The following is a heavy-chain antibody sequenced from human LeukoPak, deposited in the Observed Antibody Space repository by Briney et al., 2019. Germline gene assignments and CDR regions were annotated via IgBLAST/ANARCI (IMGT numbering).Heavy chain of an antibody. J-gene: IGHJ5*02. CDR1: GFTVSSNY. D-gene: IGHD3-3*01. CDR2: IYSGGST. V-gene: IGHV3-53*01. CDR3: AREATYYDFWSGYPRKENWFDP. Sequence: GRSLRLSCAASGFTVSSNYMSWVRQAPGKGLEWVSVIYSGGSTYYADSVKGRFTISRDNSKNTLYLQMNSLRAEDTAVYYCAREATYYDFWSGYPRKENWFDPWGQGTLVTVSS.